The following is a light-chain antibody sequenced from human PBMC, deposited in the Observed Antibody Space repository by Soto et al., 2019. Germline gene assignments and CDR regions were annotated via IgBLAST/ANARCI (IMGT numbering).Light chain of an antibody. CDR2: DVG. CDR1: SSDVGGHNY. V-gene: IGLV2-14*01. Sequence: QSVLTQPASVSGSPGQSITISCTGTSSDVGGHNYVSWYQQHPGKAPKIMIYDVGNRPSGVSNRFSGSKSGNTASLTISGLQAEDEADYYCSSYASNRTLLFGGGTQLTVL. J-gene: IGLJ2*01. CDR3: SSYASNRTLL.